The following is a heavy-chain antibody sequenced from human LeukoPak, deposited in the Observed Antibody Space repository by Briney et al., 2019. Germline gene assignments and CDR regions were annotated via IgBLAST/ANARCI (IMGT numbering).Heavy chain of an antibody. CDR3: AKDPYYDILTGYFDY. V-gene: IGHV3-66*01. J-gene: IGHJ4*02. CDR2: IYSGGGT. Sequence: GGSLRLSCAASGFTVSNSYMNWVRQAPGKGLEWVSLIYSGGGTYYADSVEGRFTISRDNSKNTLYLQINSLRAEDTAVYYCAKDPYYDILTGYFDYWGQGTLVTVSS. D-gene: IGHD3-9*01. CDR1: GFTVSNSY.